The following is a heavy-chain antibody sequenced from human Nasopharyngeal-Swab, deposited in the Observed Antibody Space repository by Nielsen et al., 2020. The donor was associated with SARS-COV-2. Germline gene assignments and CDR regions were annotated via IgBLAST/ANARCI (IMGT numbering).Heavy chain of an antibody. CDR2: IYYSGST. J-gene: IGHJ3*02. D-gene: IGHD3-3*01. V-gene: IGHV4-31*03. Sequence: SETLSLTCTVSGGSISSGGYYWSWIRQHPGKGLDWIGYIYYSGSTYYNPSLKSRVTISVDTSKNQFSLKLSSVTAADTAVYYCARARSSITIFGVVNPVDAFDIWGQGTMVTVSS. CDR1: GGSISSGGYY. CDR3: ARARSSITIFGVVNPVDAFDI.